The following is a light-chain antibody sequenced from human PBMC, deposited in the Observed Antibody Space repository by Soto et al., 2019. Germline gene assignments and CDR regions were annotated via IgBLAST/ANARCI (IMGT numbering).Light chain of an antibody. Sequence: QSVLTQPASVSGSPGRSITISCTGTSGDIGGYNYVSWYQQHPGKAPKLMIYEVSNRPSGVSNRFSGSKSGNTASLTISGLQAEDESDYYCSSYSSSSTPSYVFXTGTKVTVL. CDR1: SGDIGGYNY. V-gene: IGLV2-14*01. CDR2: EVS. CDR3: SSYSSSSTPSYV. J-gene: IGLJ1*01.